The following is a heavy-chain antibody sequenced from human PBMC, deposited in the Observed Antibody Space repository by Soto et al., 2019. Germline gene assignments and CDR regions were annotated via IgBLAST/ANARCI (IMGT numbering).Heavy chain of an antibody. CDR2: IYYSGST. V-gene: IGHV4-61*01. CDR3: ARGYSYGLNWFDP. Sequence: SETLSLTCTVSGGSVSSGSYYWSWIRQPPGKGLEWIGYIYYSGSTNYNPSLKSRVTISVDTSKNQFSLKLSSVTAADTAVYYCARGYSYGLNWFDPWGRGTLVTVSS. CDR1: GGSVSSGSYY. D-gene: IGHD5-18*01. J-gene: IGHJ5*02.